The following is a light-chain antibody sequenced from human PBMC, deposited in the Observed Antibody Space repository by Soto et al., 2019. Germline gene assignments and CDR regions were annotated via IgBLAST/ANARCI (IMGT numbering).Light chain of an antibody. CDR2: GAS. V-gene: IGKV3D-15*01. Sequence: EIVMTQSPATPSVSPGERAALSCRASQSVSSNLAWYQHKPGQAPRLLIYGASTRATGIPARFSGSGSGTEFTLTISSLQSEDFAVYYCQQYNNWPPGTFGQGTKLEI. CDR3: QQYNNWPPGT. J-gene: IGKJ2*02. CDR1: QSVSSN.